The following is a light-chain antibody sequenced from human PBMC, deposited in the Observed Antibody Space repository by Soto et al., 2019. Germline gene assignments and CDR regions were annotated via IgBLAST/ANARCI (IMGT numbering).Light chain of an antibody. J-gene: IGKJ5*01. CDR1: QSVSSY. CDR2: DAS. Sequence: NVLTQSPATLSFSPGERATLSCRASQSVSSYLAWYQQKPGQAPRLLIYDASNRATGIPARFSGSGSGTDFTLTISSLEPEDFAVYYCQQRSNWITFGQGTRLEI. CDR3: QQRSNWIT. V-gene: IGKV3-11*01.